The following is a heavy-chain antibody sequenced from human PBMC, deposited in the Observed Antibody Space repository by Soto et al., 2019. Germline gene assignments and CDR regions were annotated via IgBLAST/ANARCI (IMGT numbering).Heavy chain of an antibody. CDR2: ISPDDSET. J-gene: IGHJ4*02. CDR1: GYYFSSYW. V-gene: IGHV5-51*01. Sequence: VQLVQSGAEVKKAGESLRISCKASGYYFSSYWIGWVRQKPGKGLEWVGIISPDDSETRYSPSFQGHVTISADKSLSPAYLQWTSLRASDSAVYFCARRDTSGSYYGDFGNWGQGTLVTVSS. D-gene: IGHD3-22*01. CDR3: ARRDTSGSYYGDFGN.